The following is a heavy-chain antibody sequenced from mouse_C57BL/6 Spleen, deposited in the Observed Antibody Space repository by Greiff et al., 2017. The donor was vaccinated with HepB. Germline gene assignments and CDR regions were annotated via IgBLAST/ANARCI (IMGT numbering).Heavy chain of an antibody. J-gene: IGHJ2*01. CDR2: IDPSDSYT. Sequence: QVQLQQPGAELVKPGASVKLSCKASGYTFTSYWMQWVKQRPGQGLEWIGEIDPSDSYTNYNQKFKGKATLTVDTSASTAYMQLSSLTSEDSAVHYCARTDYYGPHYFDYWGQGTTLTVSS. CDR1: GYTFTSYW. V-gene: IGHV1-50*01. D-gene: IGHD1-1*01. CDR3: ARTDYYGPHYFDY.